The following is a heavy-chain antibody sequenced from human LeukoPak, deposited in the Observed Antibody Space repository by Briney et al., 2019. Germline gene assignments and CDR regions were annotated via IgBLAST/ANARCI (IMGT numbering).Heavy chain of an antibody. Sequence: SETLSLTCTVSGDSISRSTYYWAWIRQPPGKGLEWIGSVYYGRSPYFNPSLESRATISVDTSKNHFSLKMSSVTAADTAVYYCARSSGTGTFSYWGQGTLATVSS. CDR1: GDSISRSTYY. CDR2: VYYGRSP. J-gene: IGHJ4*02. CDR3: ARSSGTGTFSY. V-gene: IGHV4-39*02. D-gene: IGHD6-25*01.